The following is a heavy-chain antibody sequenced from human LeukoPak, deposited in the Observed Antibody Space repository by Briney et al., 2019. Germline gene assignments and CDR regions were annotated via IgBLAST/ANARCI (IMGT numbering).Heavy chain of an antibody. J-gene: IGHJ4*02. D-gene: IGHD3-22*01. CDR3: ARDLDYDYYDSSGYYISRYFDY. Sequence: GASVKVSCKASGYTFTSYDINWVRQATGQGLEWMGWMNPNSGNTGYAQKFQGRVTMTRNTSISTAYMELRSLRSDDTAVYYCARDLDYDYYDSSGYYISRYFDYWGQGTLVTVSS. CDR2: MNPNSGNT. CDR1: GYTFTSYD. V-gene: IGHV1-8*01.